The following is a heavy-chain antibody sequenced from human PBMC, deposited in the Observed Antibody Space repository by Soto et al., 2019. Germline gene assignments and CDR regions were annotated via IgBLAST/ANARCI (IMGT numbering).Heavy chain of an antibody. V-gene: IGHV3-21*01. CDR3: AGDPSLARYFDY. CDR2: ISSSSYI. CDR1: GFTFSSYS. J-gene: IGHJ4*02. D-gene: IGHD6-6*01. Sequence: GGSLRLSCAASGFTFSSYSMNWVRQAPGKGLEWVSSISSSSYIYYADSVKGRFTISRDNAKNSLYLQMNSLRAEDTAVYYCAGDPSLARYFDYWGQGTLVTV.